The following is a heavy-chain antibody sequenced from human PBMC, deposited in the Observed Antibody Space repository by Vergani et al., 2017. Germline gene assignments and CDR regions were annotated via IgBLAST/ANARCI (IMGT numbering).Heavy chain of an antibody. J-gene: IGHJ5*01. CDR1: GFSFNTYW. CDR2: IDEYGNRA. CDR3: VRTEYCTGIACNTRFDS. Sequence: EVQLVESGGGSVQSVGSLRLSCVASGFSFNTYWMHWVRHVPGKGLMWVARIDEYGNRATYGDFETGRFTISRDNAKNTVFLQMNNLRADDAGVYYCVRTEYCTGIACNTRFDSWGQGALVTFSS. D-gene: IGHD2/OR15-2a*01. V-gene: IGHV3-74*03.